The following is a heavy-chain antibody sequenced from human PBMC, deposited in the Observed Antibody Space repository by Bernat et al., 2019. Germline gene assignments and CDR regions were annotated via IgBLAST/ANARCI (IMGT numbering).Heavy chain of an antibody. CDR2: IWYDGRNK. Sequence: QVQLVESGGGVVQPGRSLRLSCAASGFTFSSYGMHWVRQAPGKGLEWVAVIWYDGRNKYYADSVKGRFTISRDNSKNTLYLQMNSLRAEDTAVYYCARGYSSSWWEKYNWFDPWGQGTLVTVSS. CDR3: ARGYSSSWWEKYNWFDP. D-gene: IGHD6-13*01. J-gene: IGHJ5*02. CDR1: GFTFSSYG. V-gene: IGHV3-33*01.